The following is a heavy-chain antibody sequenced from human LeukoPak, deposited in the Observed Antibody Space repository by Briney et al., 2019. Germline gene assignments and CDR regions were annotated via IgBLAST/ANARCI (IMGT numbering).Heavy chain of an antibody. CDR3: ARSRRDTEAFDI. CDR2: ISSSSSYI. V-gene: IGHV3-21*01. D-gene: IGHD5-18*01. CDR1: GFTFSSYS. Sequence: GASLRLSCAASGFTFSSYSMNWVRQAPGKGLEWVSSISSSSSYIYYADSVKGRFTISRDNAKNSLYLQMNSLRAEDTAVYYCARSRRDTEAFDIWGQGTRVSVSS. J-gene: IGHJ3*02.